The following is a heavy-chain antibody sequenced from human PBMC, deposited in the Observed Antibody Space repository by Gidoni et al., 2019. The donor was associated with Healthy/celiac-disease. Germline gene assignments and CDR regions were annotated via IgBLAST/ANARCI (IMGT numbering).Heavy chain of an antibody. CDR1: GGPISSSSYY. J-gene: IGHJ4*02. D-gene: IGHD1-26*01. V-gene: IGHV4-39*01. CDR3: ASAPGGATTYFDY. Sequence: QLQLQESGPGLVKPSETLSLTCTVPGGPISSSSYYWGWIRQPPGKGLEWIGSIYYSGSTYYNPSLKSRVTISVDTSKNQFSLKLSSVTAADTAVYYCASAPGGATTYFDYWGQGTLVTVSS. CDR2: IYYSGST.